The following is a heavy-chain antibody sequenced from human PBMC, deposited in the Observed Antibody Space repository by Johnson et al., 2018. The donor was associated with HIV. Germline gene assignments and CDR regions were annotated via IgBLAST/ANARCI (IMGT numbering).Heavy chain of an antibody. Sequence: QVQLVESGGGVVQPGRSLRLSCAASGFTFSSYAMHWVRQAPGKGLEWVAVISYDGSNKYYADSVTGRFTISRANSKNTLYLQMNSLRAEDTAVYYCERVDTAMTYDAFDIWGQGTMVTVSS. V-gene: IGHV3-30-3*01. D-gene: IGHD5-18*01. J-gene: IGHJ3*02. CDR2: ISYDGSNK. CDR1: GFTFSSYA. CDR3: ERVDTAMTYDAFDI.